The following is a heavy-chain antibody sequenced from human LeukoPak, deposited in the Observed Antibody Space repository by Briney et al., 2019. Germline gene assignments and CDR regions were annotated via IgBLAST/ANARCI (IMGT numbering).Heavy chain of an antibody. J-gene: IGHJ3*02. CDR1: GFTFSSYA. Sequence: PGGSLRLSCAASGFTFSSYAMSWVRQAPGKGLEWVSAISGSGGSTYYADSVKGRFTISRDNSKNTLYLQMNSLRAEDTAVYYCAKDAGPIWFGELHVAFDIWGQGTMVTVSS. V-gene: IGHV3-23*01. D-gene: IGHD3-10*01. CDR3: AKDAGPIWFGELHVAFDI. CDR2: ISGSGGST.